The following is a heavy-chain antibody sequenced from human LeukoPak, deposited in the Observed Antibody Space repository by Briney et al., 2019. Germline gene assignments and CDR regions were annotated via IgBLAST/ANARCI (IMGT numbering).Heavy chain of an antibody. J-gene: IGHJ4*02. CDR1: GFTFSSYW. D-gene: IGHD6-13*01. Sequence: PGGSLRPSCAASGFTFSSYWMSWVRQAPGKGLEWVANIKQDGSEKYYVDSVKGRFTISRDNAKNSLYLQMNSLRAEDTAVYYCARDHTIAAADYWGQGTLVTVSS. CDR2: IKQDGSEK. V-gene: IGHV3-7*03. CDR3: ARDHTIAAADY.